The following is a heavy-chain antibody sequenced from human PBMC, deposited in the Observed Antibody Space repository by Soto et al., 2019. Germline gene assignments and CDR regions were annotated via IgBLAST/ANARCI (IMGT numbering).Heavy chain of an antibody. D-gene: IGHD3-16*01. V-gene: IGHV3-13*01. CDR1: GFTFSSYD. J-gene: IGHJ4*02. CDR3: ARSSHTVFYEGEYYFDY. CDR2: IGTAGDT. Sequence: GGSLRLSCAASGFTFSSYDMHWVRQATGKGLEWVSAIGTAGDTYYPGSVKGRFTISRENAKNSLYLQMNSLRAGDTAVYYCARSSHTVFYEGEYYFDYWGQGTLVTVSS.